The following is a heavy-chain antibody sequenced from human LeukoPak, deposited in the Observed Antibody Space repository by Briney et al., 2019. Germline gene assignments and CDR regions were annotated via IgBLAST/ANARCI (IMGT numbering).Heavy chain of an antibody. CDR1: GFTVSSNY. CDR2: IYSGGST. Sequence: GGSLRLSCAASGFTVSSNYMSWVRQAPGKGLEWVSVIYSGGSTYYADSVKGRFTISRDNSKNTLYLQMNSLRAEDTAVYYCAKDLFEVDTAMVYYYYYGMDVWGQGTTVTVSS. V-gene: IGHV3-53*01. CDR3: AKDLFEVDTAMVYYYYYGMDV. J-gene: IGHJ6*02. D-gene: IGHD5-18*01.